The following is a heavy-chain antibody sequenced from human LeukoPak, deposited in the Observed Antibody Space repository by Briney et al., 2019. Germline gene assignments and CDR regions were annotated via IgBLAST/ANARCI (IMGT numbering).Heavy chain of an antibody. J-gene: IGHJ2*01. CDR2: INHSGST. V-gene: IGHV4-34*01. CDR1: GGSFSGYY. CDR3: ARGRDYYDSSGYYWYFDL. D-gene: IGHD3-22*01. Sequence: SETLSLTCAVYGGSFSGYYWSWIRQPSGKGLEWIGEINHSGSTNYNPSLKSRVTISVDTSKNQFSLKLSSVTAADTAVYYCARGRDYYDSSGYYWYFDLWGRGTLVTVSS.